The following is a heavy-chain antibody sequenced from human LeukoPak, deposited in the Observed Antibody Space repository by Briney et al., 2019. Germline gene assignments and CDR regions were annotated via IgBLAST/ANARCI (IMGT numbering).Heavy chain of an antibody. V-gene: IGHV3-33*01. J-gene: IGHJ4*02. CDR1: GLRFRNYG. D-gene: IGHD1-26*01. CDR3: ATDRNSGKYYDY. CDR2: IFYDGSNQ. Sequence: GGSLRLSCVVSGLRFRNYGMHWVRQAPGKGLEWVAVIFYDGSNQYYVDSVKGRFAVSRDNAKNTLYLQMDSLRAEDTAVYYCATDRNSGKYYDYWGQGTLVTVSS.